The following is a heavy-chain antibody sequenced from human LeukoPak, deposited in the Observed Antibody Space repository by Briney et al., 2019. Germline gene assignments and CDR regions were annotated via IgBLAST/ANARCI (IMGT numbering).Heavy chain of an antibody. V-gene: IGHV3-30*03. Sequence: GGSLRLSCAASGFTFSSYSMNWVRQAPGKGLEWVAVISYDGSNKYYADSVKGRFTVSRDNSKNTLYLQMNSLRAEDTAVYYCARQSSPLPRLFGVVPFDYWGQGTLVTVSS. D-gene: IGHD3-3*01. CDR1: GFTFSSYS. CDR2: ISYDGSNK. CDR3: ARQSSPLPRLFGVVPFDY. J-gene: IGHJ4*02.